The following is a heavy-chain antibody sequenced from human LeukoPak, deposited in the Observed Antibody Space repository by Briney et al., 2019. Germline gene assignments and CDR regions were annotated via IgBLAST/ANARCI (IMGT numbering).Heavy chain of an antibody. J-gene: IGHJ3*02. V-gene: IGHV3-48*01. CDR1: GFTFSSYS. CDR3: AMEWRCDAFDI. D-gene: IGHD3-3*01. Sequence: GGSLRLSCAASGFTFSSYSMNWVREAPGKGLEWVSYISSSSSTIYYADSVKGRFTISRDNAKNSLYLQMNSLRAEDTAVYYCAMEWRCDAFDIWGQGTMVTVSS. CDR2: ISSSSSTI.